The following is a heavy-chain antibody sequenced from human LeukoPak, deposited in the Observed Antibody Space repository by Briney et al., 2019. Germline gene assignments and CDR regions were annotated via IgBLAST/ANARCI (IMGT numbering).Heavy chain of an antibody. CDR3: ARGDSSGYLLFDY. CDR2: IYYSGST. CDR1: GGSISSYY. J-gene: IGHJ4*02. D-gene: IGHD3-22*01. V-gene: IGHV4-59*01. Sequence: SETLSLTCTVSGGSISSYYWSWIRQPPGKGLEWIGYIYYSGSTNYNPSLKSRVTISVDTSKNLFSLKLSSVTAADTAVYYCARGDSSGYLLFDYWGQGTLVTVSS.